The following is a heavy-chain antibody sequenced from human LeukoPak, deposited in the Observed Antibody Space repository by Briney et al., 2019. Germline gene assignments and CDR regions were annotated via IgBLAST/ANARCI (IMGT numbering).Heavy chain of an antibody. CDR3: ARVTGSSWGKFGFDP. CDR1: GYSFSINW. Sequence: GESLKISCKGSGYSFSINWIGWVRQTPGKGLEWMGIIYPGDSDTRYSPSFQGQVTISADKSITTAYLQWSSLKASDTAMYYCARVTGSSWGKFGFDPWGQGTLVTVSS. V-gene: IGHV5-51*01. CDR2: IYPGDSDT. D-gene: IGHD6-13*01. J-gene: IGHJ5*02.